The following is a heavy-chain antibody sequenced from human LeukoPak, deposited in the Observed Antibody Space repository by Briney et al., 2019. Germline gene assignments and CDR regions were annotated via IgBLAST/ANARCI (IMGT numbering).Heavy chain of an antibody. CDR2: IKQDGSDK. Sequence: PGGSLRLSCAASGFTFSSYAMSWVRQAPGKGLEWVAIIKQDGSDKYYVDSVKGRFTISRDNAKNSLYLQMNSLRAEDTAVYYCARAQTDSGYGRYCDYWGQGTLVTASS. J-gene: IGHJ4*02. CDR3: ARAQTDSGYGRYCDY. CDR1: GFTFSSYA. D-gene: IGHD5-12*01. V-gene: IGHV3-7*01.